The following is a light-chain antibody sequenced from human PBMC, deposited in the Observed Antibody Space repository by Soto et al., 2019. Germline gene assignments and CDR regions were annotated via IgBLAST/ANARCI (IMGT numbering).Light chain of an antibody. J-gene: IGKJ2*01. CDR1: QSVSGN. CDR2: GAS. CDR3: QQSDTTPFT. V-gene: IGKV3-15*01. Sequence: EIVMTQSPATLSLSPGERASLSCRASQSVSGNLAWYQQKPGQAPRLLIYGASTRATGIPARFSGRGSGTEFTLTISSLQSEDFSTYYCQQSDTTPFTFGQGTKLEIK.